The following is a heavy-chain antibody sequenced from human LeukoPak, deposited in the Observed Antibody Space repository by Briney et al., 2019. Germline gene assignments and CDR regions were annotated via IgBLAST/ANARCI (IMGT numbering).Heavy chain of an antibody. V-gene: IGHV3-23*01. CDR2: ISGSGGST. D-gene: IGHD6-19*01. J-gene: IGHJ4*02. Sequence: GGSLRLSCAASGFTFSSYAMSWVRQAPGKGLEWVSAISGSGGSTYYADSVKGRFTISRDNSKNTLYLQMNSLRAEDTAVYYCAKDSNPPYSSGWTTFDYWGQGTLVTVSS. CDR3: AKDSNPPYSSGWTTFDY. CDR1: GFTFSSYA.